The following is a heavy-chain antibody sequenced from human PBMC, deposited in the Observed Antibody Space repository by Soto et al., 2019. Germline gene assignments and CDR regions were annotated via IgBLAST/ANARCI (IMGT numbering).Heavy chain of an antibody. Sequence: QVQLVESGGGVVQPGRSLRLSCAASGFTFSSYAMHWVRQAPGKGLEWVAVISYDGSNKYYADSVNGRFTISRDNSKNTMYLKMNSLRAEDTAVYYCAIDWAEVAGIRSPDCWGQGTLVTVSS. CDR2: ISYDGSNK. D-gene: IGHD6-19*01. CDR3: AIDWAEVAGIRSPDC. J-gene: IGHJ4*02. V-gene: IGHV3-30-3*01. CDR1: GFTFSSYA.